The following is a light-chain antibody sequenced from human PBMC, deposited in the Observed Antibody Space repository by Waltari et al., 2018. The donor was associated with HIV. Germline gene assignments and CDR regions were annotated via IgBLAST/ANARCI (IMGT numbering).Light chain of an antibody. CDR1: SNDVGAYNY. CDR2: DLN. Sequence: QPPLTQSRSVSGSPGQSITISCTGTSNDVGAYNYVSWYQQHPGRAPKLLSFDLNRRPAGVPDLFSGSKSGNTAPLTISGLQAEDEADYYCCSSAGRYTFVFGTGTKVTVL. V-gene: IGLV2-11*01. CDR3: CSSAGRYTFV. J-gene: IGLJ1*01.